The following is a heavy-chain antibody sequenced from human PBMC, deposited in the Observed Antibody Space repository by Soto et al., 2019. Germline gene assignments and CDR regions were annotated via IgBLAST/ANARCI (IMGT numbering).Heavy chain of an antibody. J-gene: IGHJ5*02. V-gene: IGHV1-3*01. D-gene: IGHD6-19*01. Sequence: ASVKVSCRAIVYSFTSHYMHWVRQAPGQRLEWMGWINAGNGNTKYSQKLQGRVTITRDTSASTAYMELSSLRSEDTAVYYCARGVAGPLHWFDPWGQGTLVTVSS. CDR3: ARGVAGPLHWFDP. CDR2: INAGNGNT. CDR1: VYSFTSHY.